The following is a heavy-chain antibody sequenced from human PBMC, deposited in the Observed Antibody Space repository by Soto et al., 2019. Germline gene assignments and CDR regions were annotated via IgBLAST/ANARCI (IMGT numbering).Heavy chain of an antibody. CDR1: GDTFKNCV. CDR3: AAELGFGKLAVV. J-gene: IGHJ6*02. V-gene: IGHV1-69*01. CDR2: IIPLFETT. Sequence: QVQVVQSGVEVRRPGSSVKVSCKASGDTFKNCVISWGLQAPGQGLEWMGGIIPLFETTDFAQRFQGRLTITTEEYTAKAYMELSRLRSEDTATYYCAAELGFGKLAVVWGQGTTVIVSS. D-gene: IGHD7-27*01.